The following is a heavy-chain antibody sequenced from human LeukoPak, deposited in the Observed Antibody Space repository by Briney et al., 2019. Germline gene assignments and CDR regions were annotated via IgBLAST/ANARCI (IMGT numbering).Heavy chain of an antibody. V-gene: IGHV4-61*01. J-gene: IGHJ4*02. CDR2: IYYSGST. D-gene: IGHD7-27*01. CDR1: GGSVSSGIYY. CDR3: ARVSLNNWGNLDY. Sequence: PSETLSLTCTVSGGSVSSGIYYWSWIRQPPGKGLEWIGYIYYSGSTNYNPSLKSRVTISVDTSKNQFSLKVSSVTAADTAVYYCARVSLNNWGNLDYWGQGTLVTVSS.